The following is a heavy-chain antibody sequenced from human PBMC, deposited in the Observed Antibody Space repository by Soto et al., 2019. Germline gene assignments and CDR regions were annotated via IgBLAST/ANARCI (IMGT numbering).Heavy chain of an antibody. D-gene: IGHD3-10*01. CDR1: GGSISSGGYS. V-gene: IGHV4-31*03. Sequence: QVQLQESGPGLVKPSQTLSLTCTVSGGSISSGGYSWSWIRQHPGKGLEWIGYIYYGGTAYYDPSLKRRVTISVDTSKNPFSLKLSSVTAADTAVYYCARGITMVRGVIFSPYFDYWGQGTLVTVSS. CDR3: ARGITMVRGVIFSPYFDY. J-gene: IGHJ4*02. CDR2: IYYGGTA.